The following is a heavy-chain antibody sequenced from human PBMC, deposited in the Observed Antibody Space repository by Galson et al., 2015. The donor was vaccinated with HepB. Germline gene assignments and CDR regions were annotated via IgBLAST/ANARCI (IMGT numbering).Heavy chain of an antibody. D-gene: IGHD3-16*01. CDR2: ISASGGST. CDR1: GYTFTSYY. V-gene: IGHV1-46*01. Sequence: SVKVSCKASGYTFTSYYMHWLRQAPGHGLEWMGMISASGGSTSYAQKFQGRVTMTRDTSTSTDYMELSSLRSEDTAVYYCARPLGGEVPPYNYWGQGTLVTVSS. CDR3: ARPLGGEVPPYNY. J-gene: IGHJ4*02.